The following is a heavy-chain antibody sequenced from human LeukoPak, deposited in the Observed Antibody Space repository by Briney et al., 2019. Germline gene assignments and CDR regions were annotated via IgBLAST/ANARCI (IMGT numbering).Heavy chain of an antibody. V-gene: IGHV1-18*01. CDR3: ARDSFLGYGDYEGLGY. J-gene: IGHJ4*02. CDR2: ISAYNGNT. Sequence: ASVKVSCKASGYTFTSYGISWVRQAPGQGLEWMGWISAYNGNTNYAQKLQGRDTMTTDTSTSTAYMELRSLRSDDTAVYYCARDSFLGYGDYEGLGYWGQGTLVTVSS. D-gene: IGHD4-17*01. CDR1: GYTFTSYG.